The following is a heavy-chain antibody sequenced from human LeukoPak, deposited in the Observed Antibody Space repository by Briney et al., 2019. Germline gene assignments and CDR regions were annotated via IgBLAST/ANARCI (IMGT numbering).Heavy chain of an antibody. CDR3: ARGRGGAANDY. D-gene: IGHD1-26*01. CDR1: GGSFSGYY. CDR2: INHSGST. J-gene: IGHJ4*02. Sequence: SETLSLTCAVYGGSFSGYYWSCIRQPPGKGLEWIGEINHSGSTNYNPSLKSRVTISVDTSKNQFSLKLSSVTAADTAVYYCARGRGGAANDYWGQGTLVTVSS. V-gene: IGHV4-34*01.